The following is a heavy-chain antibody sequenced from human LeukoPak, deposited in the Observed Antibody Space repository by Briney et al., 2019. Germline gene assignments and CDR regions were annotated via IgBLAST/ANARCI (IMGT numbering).Heavy chain of an antibody. CDR3: AKVQRYYGSGVSFDY. CDR1: GFTFSSYA. J-gene: IGHJ4*02. V-gene: IGHV3-23*01. D-gene: IGHD3-10*01. CDR2: ISGSGGST. Sequence: PGGSLRLSCAASGFTFSSYAMSWVRQAPGKGLEWVSAISGSGGSTYYADSVKGRFTISRDNCKNTLYLQMNSLRAEDTAVYYCAKVQRYYGSGVSFDYWGQGTLVTLSS.